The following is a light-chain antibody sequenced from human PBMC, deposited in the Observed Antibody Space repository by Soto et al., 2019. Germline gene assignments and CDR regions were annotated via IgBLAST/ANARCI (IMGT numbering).Light chain of an antibody. CDR1: QSVSSN. J-gene: IGKJ4*01. V-gene: IGKV3-20*01. CDR2: GAS. CDR3: QQYGRSPLT. Sequence: IVVTQVPATLSASPGGRANGCCRACQSVSSNLAWYQQKPGQAPRLLMYGASIRAAGVPDRFSGSGSGTEFTLTISRLEPEDPAVYYCQQYGRSPLTFSGGTKVDIK.